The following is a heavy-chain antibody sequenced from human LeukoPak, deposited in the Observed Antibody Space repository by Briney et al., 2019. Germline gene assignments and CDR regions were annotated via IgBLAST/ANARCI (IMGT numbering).Heavy chain of an antibody. CDR3: ARHSVYYYDSSGYSPADDAFDI. Sequence: PSETLSLTCTVSGGSISSSSYYWGWIRQPPGKGLEWIGSIYYSGSTYYNPSLKSRVTISVDTSKNQFSLKLSSVTAADTAVYYCARHSVYYYDSSGYSPADDAFDIWGQGTMVTVSS. CDR1: GGSISSSSYY. D-gene: IGHD3-22*01. CDR2: IYYSGST. J-gene: IGHJ3*02. V-gene: IGHV4-39*01.